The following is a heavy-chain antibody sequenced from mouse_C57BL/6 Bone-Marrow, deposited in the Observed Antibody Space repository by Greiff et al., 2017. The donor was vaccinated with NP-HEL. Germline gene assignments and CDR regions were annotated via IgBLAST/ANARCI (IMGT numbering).Heavy chain of an antibody. V-gene: IGHV1-72*01. Sequence: VKLQESGAELVKPGASVKLSCKASGYTFTSYWMHWVKQRPGRGLEWIGRIDPNSGGTKYNEKFKSKATLTVDKPSSTAYMQLSSLTSEDSAVYYCASPFITTVERYFDVWGTGTTVTVSS. CDR1: GYTFTSYW. J-gene: IGHJ1*03. CDR2: IDPNSGGT. CDR3: ASPFITTVERYFDV. D-gene: IGHD1-1*01.